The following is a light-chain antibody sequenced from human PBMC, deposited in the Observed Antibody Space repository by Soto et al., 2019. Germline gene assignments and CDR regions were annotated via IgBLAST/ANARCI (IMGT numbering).Light chain of an antibody. J-gene: IGKJ1*01. V-gene: IGKV3-20*01. Sequence: TQSPTTLSVSPWERATLSCRASQSISSSYLAWYQQKPGQAPRLLIYGASSRATGIPDRFSGSGSGTDFTLTISRLEPEDFAVYYCQQYGSSGTFGQGTKVDIK. CDR1: QSISSSY. CDR2: GAS. CDR3: QQYGSSGT.